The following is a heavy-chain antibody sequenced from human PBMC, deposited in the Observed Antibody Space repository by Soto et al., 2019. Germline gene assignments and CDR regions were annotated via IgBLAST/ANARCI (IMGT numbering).Heavy chain of an antibody. CDR3: ARLGVYMDV. CDR1: GGSISSYY. J-gene: IGHJ6*03. CDR2: IYYSGST. V-gene: IGHV4-59*01. Sequence: LSLTCTVSGGSISSYYWSWIRQPPGKGLEWIGYIYYSGSTNYNPSLKSRVTISVDTSKNQFSLKLSSVTAADTAVYYCARLGVYMDVWGKGTTVTVSS.